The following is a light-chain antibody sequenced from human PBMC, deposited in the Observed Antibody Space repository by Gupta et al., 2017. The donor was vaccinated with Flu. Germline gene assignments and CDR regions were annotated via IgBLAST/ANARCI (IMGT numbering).Light chain of an antibody. CDR2: DDT. Sequence: SYVLTQPHSVSVAPGQTATITCGGNNIGRKSVHWYQQKPGQAPVLVLYDDTDRPSGIPELFSGSNSGSTATLTISRVEAEDEADYCCQVWDTDSDHPVFGGGTKLTVL. CDR3: QVWDTDSDHPV. CDR1: NIGRKS. J-gene: IGLJ3*02. V-gene: IGLV3-21*02.